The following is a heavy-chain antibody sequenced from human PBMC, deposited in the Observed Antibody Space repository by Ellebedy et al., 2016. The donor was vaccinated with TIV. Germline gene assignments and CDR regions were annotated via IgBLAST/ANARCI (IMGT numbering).Heavy chain of an antibody. CDR3: ARCVWFDP. J-gene: IGHJ5*02. CDR2: IYSGGSK. CDR1: GFTVSNNY. Sequence: GESLKISCAASGFTVSNNYMNWVRQAPGKGLQWVSVIYSGGSKYYADSVKGRFTISRVNSNNTRYLQMNSLRADDTAVYYCARCVWFDPWGQGTLVTVSS. V-gene: IGHV3-53*01.